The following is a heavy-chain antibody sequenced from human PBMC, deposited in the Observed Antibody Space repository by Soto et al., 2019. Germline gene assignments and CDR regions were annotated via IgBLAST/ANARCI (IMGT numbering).Heavy chain of an antibody. Sequence: SLRLSCAASGFTFSSYAMHWVRQAPGKGLEWVAVISYDGSNKYYADSVKGRFTISRDNSKDTLYLQMNSLRAEDTAVYYCARDLADSTTYYYYGMDVWGQGTTVTVSS. V-gene: IGHV3-30-3*01. CDR1: GFTFSSYA. J-gene: IGHJ6*02. CDR2: ISYDGSNK. CDR3: ARDLADSTTYYYYGMDV. D-gene: IGHD1-1*01.